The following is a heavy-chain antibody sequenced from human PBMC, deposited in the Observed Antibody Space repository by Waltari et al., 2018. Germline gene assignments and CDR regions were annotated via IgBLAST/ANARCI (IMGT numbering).Heavy chain of an antibody. J-gene: IGHJ5*02. CDR2: IYYSGST. CDR1: GGSISSGDYY. V-gene: IGHV4-30-4*08. CDR3: VRYSWSYSGSSAINWFDP. D-gene: IGHD6-6*01. Sequence: QVQLQESGPGLVKPSQTLSLTCTVSGGSISSGDYYWSWIRQSPRKGLEWIGYIYYSGSTNYNPSLKSRVTISVDTSKNQFSLNLSSVTAADTAVYFCVRYSWSYSGSSAINWFDPWGQGTLVTVSS.